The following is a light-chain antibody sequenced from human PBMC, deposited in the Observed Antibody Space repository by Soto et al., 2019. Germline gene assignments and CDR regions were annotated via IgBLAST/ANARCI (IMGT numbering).Light chain of an antibody. CDR2: DVT. CDR1: SSDVGGYNY. V-gene: IGLV2-11*01. J-gene: IGLJ2*01. Sequence: QSALTQPRSVSGSPGQSVTISCTGTSSDVGGYNYVSWHQQPPGKAPKLLIYDVTNRPSGVPDRFSGSKSGNTASLTISGLQADDEADYYCCSYAGSYTWVFGGGTKVTVL. CDR3: CSYAGSYTWV.